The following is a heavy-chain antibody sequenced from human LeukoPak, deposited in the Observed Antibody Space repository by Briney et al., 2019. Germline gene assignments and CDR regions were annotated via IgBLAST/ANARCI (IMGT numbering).Heavy chain of an antibody. V-gene: IGHV3-23*01. CDR1: GFTFSSYA. CDR2: IRGSGDGT. J-gene: IGHJ3*01. Sequence: GGSLRLSCVGSGFTFSSYAMTWVRQAPGKGLEWVSSIRGSGDGTSYADSVKGRFTMSRDNSKNTIYLQMDSLRAEDTAMYYCGRDPNGDYVGAFDFWGRGTLVTVSS. D-gene: IGHD4-17*01. CDR3: GRDPNGDYVGAFDF.